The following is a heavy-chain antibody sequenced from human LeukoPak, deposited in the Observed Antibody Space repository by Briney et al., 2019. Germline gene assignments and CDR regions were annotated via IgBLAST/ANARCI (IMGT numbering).Heavy chain of an antibody. J-gene: IGHJ4*02. CDR3: ARGHCSSGTCHSYLPYYFDY. D-gene: IGHD2-15*01. CDR1: GFTFSDDA. CDR2: VSDDGRNT. Sequence: PGGALRLSCAAPGFTFSDDAMSWVCQSPGEGLEWVSTVSDDGRNTYHRDSVKGRFTIARDKNTLYLQMSSLGVGDTAVYYCARGHCSSGTCHSYLPYYFDYWGQGTLVTVSS. V-gene: IGHV3-23*01.